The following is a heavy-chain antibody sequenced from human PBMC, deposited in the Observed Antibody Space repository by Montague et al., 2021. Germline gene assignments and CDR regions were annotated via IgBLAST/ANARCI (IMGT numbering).Heavy chain of an antibody. CDR2: IYYSGST. V-gene: IGHV4-39*01. Sequence: SETLSLTCTVSGGSISSSIYYWGWIRQPPGKGLEWIGSIYYSGSTYYNPSLKSRLTISVDTSKNQFSLKLSSVTAADTAVYYGVVTPSLSYHGMDVWGQGTTVTVSS. D-gene: IGHD4-23*01. CDR3: VVTPSLSYHGMDV. J-gene: IGHJ6*02. CDR1: GGSISSSIYY.